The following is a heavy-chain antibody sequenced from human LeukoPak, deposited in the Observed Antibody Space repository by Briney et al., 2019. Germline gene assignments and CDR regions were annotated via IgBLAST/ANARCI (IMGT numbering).Heavy chain of an antibody. CDR1: RGSFNDYY. V-gene: IGHV4-34*01. CDR3: ARGQVPAARGYNWFDP. J-gene: IGHJ5*02. D-gene: IGHD2-2*01. Sequence: PSETLSLSCALYRGSFNDYYWNWIRQPPGKGLEWIGEIYLRGDTTYSPSLKSRVTISVDTSKNQFSLRLNSVTAADMGVYYCARGQVPAARGYNWFDPWGQGTLVTVSS. CDR2: IYLRGDT.